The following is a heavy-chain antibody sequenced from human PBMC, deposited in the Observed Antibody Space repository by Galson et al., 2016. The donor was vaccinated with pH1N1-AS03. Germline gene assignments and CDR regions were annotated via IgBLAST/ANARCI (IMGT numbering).Heavy chain of an antibody. J-gene: IGHJ6*04. Sequence: SLRLSCAASGFTLSGYGMHWVRQAPGKGPEWVAFIQYDESYRNYADSVKGRFSISRDISKNTLYLQMNSLRAEDTAVYYCAVWGYIPGTHGLDVWGKGTTVTVSS. D-gene: IGHD5-12*01. CDR1: GFTLSGYG. V-gene: IGHV3-30*02. CDR2: IQYDESYR. CDR3: AVWGYIPGTHGLDV.